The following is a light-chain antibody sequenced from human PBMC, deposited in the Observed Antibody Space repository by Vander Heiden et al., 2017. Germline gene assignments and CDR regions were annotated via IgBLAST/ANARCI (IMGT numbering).Light chain of an antibody. CDR3: QSYDTSLSGWV. CDR2: GNT. Sequence: QSVLTQPPSLSGAPGQRVPIPCTGSSSNIGARYDVHWYQQLPGTAPKLLIYGNTNRPSGVPDRFSGSKSGTSASLAITGLQAEDEAHYYCQSYDTSLSGWVFGGGTKLTVL. CDR1: SSNIGARYD. V-gene: IGLV1-40*01. J-gene: IGLJ3*02.